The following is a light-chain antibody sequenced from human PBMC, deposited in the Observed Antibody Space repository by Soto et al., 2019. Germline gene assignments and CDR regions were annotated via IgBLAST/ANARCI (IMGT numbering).Light chain of an antibody. J-gene: IGLJ3*02. Sequence: QSALTQPRSVSGSPGQSVTISCTGTSNDVGGYNYVSWYQQHPGKAPKVIIYDVTKRPSGVPDRFSGSKSGNTASLTISGLQAEDEADYYCCSPAGSYIYWVFGGGTKVTVL. V-gene: IGLV2-11*01. CDR1: SNDVGGYNY. CDR2: DVT. CDR3: CSPAGSYIYWV.